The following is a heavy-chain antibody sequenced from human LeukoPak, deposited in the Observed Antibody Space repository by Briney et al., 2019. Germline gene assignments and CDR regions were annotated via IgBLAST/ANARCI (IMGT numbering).Heavy chain of an antibody. J-gene: IGHJ6*03. D-gene: IGHD6-19*01. CDR3: AKGSDSDSSGWPEGHYYYMDV. CDR1: GFSISGQA. CDR2: ISYDGGNK. V-gene: IGHV3-30*04. Sequence: GRSLRLSCAASGFSISGQAMHWVRQAPGKGLEWVAVISYDGGNKHYSDSVKGRFTISRDNSNKMLFLQMNSLRGEDTAVYYCAKGSDSDSSGWPEGHYYYMDVWGKGTTVTVSS.